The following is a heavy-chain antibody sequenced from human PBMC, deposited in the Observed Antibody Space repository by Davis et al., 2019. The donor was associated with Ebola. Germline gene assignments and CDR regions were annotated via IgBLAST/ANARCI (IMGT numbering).Heavy chain of an antibody. J-gene: IGHJ4*02. V-gene: IGHV4-31*03. D-gene: IGHD6-19*01. Sequence: SETLSLTCTVSGGSISSGGSYWSWIRQHPGKGLEWIGYIYYSGSTYYNPSLKSRVTISVDTSKNQFSLKLSSVTAADTAVYYCAKVGGRQWLGGGPFDYWGQGTLVTVSS. CDR3: AKVGGRQWLGGGPFDY. CDR1: GGSISSGGSY. CDR2: IYYSGST.